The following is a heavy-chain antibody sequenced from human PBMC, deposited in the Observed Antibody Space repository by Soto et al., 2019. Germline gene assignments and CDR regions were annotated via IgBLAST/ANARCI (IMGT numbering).Heavy chain of an antibody. J-gene: IGHJ3*02. CDR1: GYSFTSHD. CDR3: ARYPYTSYCSDGSCSYDAFDI. V-gene: IGHV1-8*01. D-gene: IGHD2-15*01. Sequence: ASVNVSCKASGYSFTSHDVNWVRQATGQGLEWMGWMNPNSGNTAFAEKFQGRVTMTRDTPISTAYMELSGLTSEDTAVYYCARYPYTSYCSDGSCSYDAFDIWGQGTVVTVSS. CDR2: MNPNSGNT.